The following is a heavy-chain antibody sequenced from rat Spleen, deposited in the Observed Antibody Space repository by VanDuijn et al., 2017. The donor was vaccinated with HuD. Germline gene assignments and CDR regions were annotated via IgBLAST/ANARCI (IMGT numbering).Heavy chain of an antibody. Sequence: EVQLQESGPGLVTPSQSLSLTCPVNDYSLTSSYGWSWVRKFPGNKLEWMGYIDSAGSTNYNPSLKSRISITRDTSKNQFFLQVNSVTTEDTATYYCGRDNNYKAYWGQGVMVTVSS. J-gene: IGHJ2*01. CDR1: DYSLTSSYG. CDR2: IDSAGST. D-gene: IGHD1-10*01. V-gene: IGHV3-3*01. CDR3: GRDNNYKAY.